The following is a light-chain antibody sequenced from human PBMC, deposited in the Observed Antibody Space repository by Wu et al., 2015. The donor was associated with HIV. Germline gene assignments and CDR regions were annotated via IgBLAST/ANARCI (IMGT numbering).Light chain of an antibody. J-gene: IGKJ1*01. CDR1: QSVSSY. CDR3: QQRYNSWT. Sequence: EIVLTQSPATLSLSPGERATLSCRASQSVSSYLAWHQQKPGQAPRLLIYDASNRATGTPARFSGSGSGTDFTLTISSLEPEDFAVYYCQQRYNSWTFGQGTKVEVK. V-gene: IGKV3-11*01. CDR2: DAS.